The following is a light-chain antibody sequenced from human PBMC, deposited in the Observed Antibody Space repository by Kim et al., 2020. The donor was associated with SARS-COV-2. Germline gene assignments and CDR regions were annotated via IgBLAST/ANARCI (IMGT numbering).Light chain of an antibody. CDR2: AAS. J-gene: IGKJ4*01. V-gene: IGKV1-8*01. CDR3: QQYYSYPLT. CDR1: QGISSY. Sequence: ASTGDKVTITCRASQGISSYLAWYQQKPGKAPKLLICAASTLQSGVPSRFSGSVSGTDFTLTISCLQSEDFATYYCQQYYSYPLTFGGGTKVDIK.